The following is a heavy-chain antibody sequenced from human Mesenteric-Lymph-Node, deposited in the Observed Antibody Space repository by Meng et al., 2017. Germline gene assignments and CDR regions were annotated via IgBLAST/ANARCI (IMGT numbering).Heavy chain of an antibody. V-gene: IGHV3-11*01. J-gene: IGHJ2*01. CDR2: INGTVSVI. CDR3: ARARGPGIGAASL. CDR1: GFIFSDYY. Sequence: VRLVDAGGGMVKPGGSLRPLCGGPGFIFSDYYMSWIRQAPGKGLEWLSYINGTVSVIYYAHSVKGRFTISRDNAKKLLYLQMDSLRADDSAVYYCARARGPGIGAASLWGRGTLVTVSS. D-gene: IGHD6-13*01.